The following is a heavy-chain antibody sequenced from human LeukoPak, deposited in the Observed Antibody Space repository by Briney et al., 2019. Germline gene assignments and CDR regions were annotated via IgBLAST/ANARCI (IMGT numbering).Heavy chain of an antibody. CDR1: GFSFSSYA. CDR2: ISGSGGST. CDR3: AKRPPKDKFGSSPFDF. J-gene: IGHJ4*02. D-gene: IGHD6-6*01. Sequence: GGSLRLSCAASGFSFSSYAMSWVRQAPGKGLECVSTISGSGGSTYYADSVKGRFTISRDNSKNTLYLQMNSLIAEDTAVYYSAKRPPKDKFGSSPFDFWGQGTLVTVSS. V-gene: IGHV3-23*01.